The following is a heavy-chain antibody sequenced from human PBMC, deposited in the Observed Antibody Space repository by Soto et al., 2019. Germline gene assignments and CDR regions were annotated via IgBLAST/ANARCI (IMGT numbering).Heavy chain of an antibody. CDR3: ARATYSSGWYRYYFDY. J-gene: IGHJ4*02. D-gene: IGHD6-19*01. CDR2: ISYDGSNK. Sequence: QVQLVESGGGVVQPGRSLRLSCAASGFTFSSYAMHWVRQAPGKGLEWVAVISYDGSNKYYADSVKGRFTISRDNSKNTLYLQMNSMRAEDTAVYYFARATYSSGWYRYYFDYWGQGTLVTVSS. CDR1: GFTFSSYA. V-gene: IGHV3-30-3*01.